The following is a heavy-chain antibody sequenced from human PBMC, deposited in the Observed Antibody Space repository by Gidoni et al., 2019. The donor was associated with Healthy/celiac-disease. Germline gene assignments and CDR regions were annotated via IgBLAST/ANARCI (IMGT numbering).Heavy chain of an antibody. CDR2: IYHRGST. CDR1: GGSLSSGGYS. D-gene: IGHD2-2*01. J-gene: IGHJ3*02. V-gene: IGHV4-30-2*01. Sequence: QLQLQESGSGLVKPSQTLSLTCAVSGGSLSSGGYSWSWIRQPPGKGLEWIGYIYHRGSTYYNPSLKSRVTISVDRSKNQFSLKLSSVTAADTAVYYCARGSTGQHDAFDIWGQGTMVTVSS. CDR3: ARGSTGQHDAFDI.